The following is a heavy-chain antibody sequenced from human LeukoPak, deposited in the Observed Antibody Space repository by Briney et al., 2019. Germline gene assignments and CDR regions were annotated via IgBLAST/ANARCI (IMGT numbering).Heavy chain of an antibody. CDR3: SRWGHTHDY. CDR2: IYYSGST. D-gene: IGHD3-16*01. Sequence: PSETLSLTCTVSGGSTNNYYWSWIRQLPGKGLEWIGYIYYSGSTNYNPSLKGRVTISVDTSKNQFSLKLYSVTAADTAVYYCSRWGHTHDYWGQGTLVTVSS. V-gene: IGHV4-59*01. J-gene: IGHJ4*02. CDR1: GGSTNNYY.